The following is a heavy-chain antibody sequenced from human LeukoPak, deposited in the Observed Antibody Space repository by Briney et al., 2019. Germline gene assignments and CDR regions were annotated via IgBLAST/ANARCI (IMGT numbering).Heavy chain of an antibody. J-gene: IGHJ5*02. V-gene: IGHV4-34*01. CDR2: INHSGST. Sequence: SETLSLTCAVYGGSFSGYYWSWIRQPPGKGLEWIGEINHSGSTNYNPSLKSRVTISVDTSKNQFSLKLSSVTTADTAVYYCARLMLGYCSGGSCYSNWFDPWGQGTLVTVSS. CDR1: GGSFSGYY. CDR3: ARLMLGYCSGGSCYSNWFDP. D-gene: IGHD2-15*01.